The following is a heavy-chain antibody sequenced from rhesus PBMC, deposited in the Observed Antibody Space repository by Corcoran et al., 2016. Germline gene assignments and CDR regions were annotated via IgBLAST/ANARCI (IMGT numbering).Heavy chain of an antibody. Sequence: QVQLQESGPGLVKPSETLSLTCAVSGCSISGYYWYWIRQPTGEGLEWIGYIGGSSGSTYSNPSLQSRVTISTDTSKNQFSLKLRSVTAADSAVYYCARYPGSWSDGWYFDIWGPGTPITISS. D-gene: IGHD6-13*01. CDR3: ARYPGSWSDGWYFDI. CDR1: GCSISGYY. CDR2: IGGSSGST. V-gene: IGHV4-165*02. J-gene: IGHJ2*01.